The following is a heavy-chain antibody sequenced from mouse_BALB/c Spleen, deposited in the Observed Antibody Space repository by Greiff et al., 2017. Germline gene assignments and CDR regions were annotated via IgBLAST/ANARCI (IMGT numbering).Heavy chain of an antibody. CDR1: GYTFTSYW. CDR3: TREDYGSSSYFDY. D-gene: IGHD1-1*01. Sequence: VQLQQSGAELVKPGASVKMSCKASGYTFTSYWMHWVKQRPGQGLEWIGTIDPSDSYTSYNQKFKGKATLTVDTSSSTAYMQLSSLTSEDSAVYYCTREDYGSSSYFDYWGQGTTLTVSS. V-gene: IGHV1S127*01. J-gene: IGHJ2*01. CDR2: IDPSDSYT.